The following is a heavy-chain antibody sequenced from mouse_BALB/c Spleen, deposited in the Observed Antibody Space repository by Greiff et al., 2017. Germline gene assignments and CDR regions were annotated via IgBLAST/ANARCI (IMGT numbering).Heavy chain of an antibody. CDR2: ISSGGGNT. D-gene: IGHD1-2*01. J-gene: IGHJ1*01. V-gene: IGHV5-9*03. Sequence: EVQRVESGGGLVKPGGSLKLSCAASGFTFSSYTMSWVRQTPEKRLEWVATISSGGGNTYYPDSVKGRFTISRDNAKNNLYLQMSSLRSEDTALYYCARQTTARGWYFDVWGAGTTVTVSS. CDR3: ARQTTARGWYFDV. CDR1: GFTFSSYT.